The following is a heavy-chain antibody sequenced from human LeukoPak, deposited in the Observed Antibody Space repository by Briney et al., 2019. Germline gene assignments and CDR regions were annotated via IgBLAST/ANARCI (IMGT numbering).Heavy chain of an antibody. J-gene: IGHJ3*02. D-gene: IGHD3-10*01. CDR3: AKSSRGSGSYYSAFDI. CDR1: GFTFSSYG. CDR2: ISYDGSNK. V-gene: IGHV3-30*18. Sequence: GGSLRLSCEASGFTFSSYGMHWVRQAPGKGLEWVAVISYDGSNKYYADSVKGRFTISRDNSKNTLYLQMNSLRAEDTAVYYCAKSSRGSGSYYSAFDIWGQGTMVTVSS.